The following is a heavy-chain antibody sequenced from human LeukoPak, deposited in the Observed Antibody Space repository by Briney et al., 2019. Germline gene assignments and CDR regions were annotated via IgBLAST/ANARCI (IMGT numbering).Heavy chain of an antibody. D-gene: IGHD4-11*01. V-gene: IGHV3-30*18. Sequence: PGGSLRLSCAASGFTFSSYGMHWVRQAPGKGLEWVAIISHDGGNEYYADSVKGRFTISRDNSKNTLYLQMDSLRTEDTAVYYCAKDSSTSNPYYGLDAWGQGTTVTVSS. CDR3: AKDSSTSNPYYGLDA. CDR2: ISHDGGNE. J-gene: IGHJ6*02. CDR1: GFTFSSYG.